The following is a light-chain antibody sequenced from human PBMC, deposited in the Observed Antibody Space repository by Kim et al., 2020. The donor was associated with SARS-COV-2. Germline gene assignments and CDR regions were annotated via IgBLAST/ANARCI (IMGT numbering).Light chain of an antibody. V-gene: IGLV2-14*03. CDR1: DSAPGRPKY. CDR2: GLT. CDR3: CSFPSITSLVL. Sequence: SLTISCTTSDSAPGRPKYVCWYHQHPGKPPALMMYGLTYRPSGVPPRFSGSLSGTAASLTISSLQADDEADYFCCSFPSITSLVLFGGGTQVTVL. J-gene: IGLJ2*01.